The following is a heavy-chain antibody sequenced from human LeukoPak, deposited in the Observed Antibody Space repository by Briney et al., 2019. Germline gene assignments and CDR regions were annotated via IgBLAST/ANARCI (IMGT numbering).Heavy chain of an antibody. Sequence: ASVKVSCKASGYTFTSYDISWVRQAPGQGLEWMGWISAYNGNTNYAQKLQGRVTMTTDTSTSTAYMELRSLRSDDTAVYYCAREKAVAGTFVWFDPWGQGTLVTVSS. D-gene: IGHD6-19*01. V-gene: IGHV1-18*01. CDR1: GYTFTSYD. J-gene: IGHJ5*02. CDR2: ISAYNGNT. CDR3: AREKAVAGTFVWFDP.